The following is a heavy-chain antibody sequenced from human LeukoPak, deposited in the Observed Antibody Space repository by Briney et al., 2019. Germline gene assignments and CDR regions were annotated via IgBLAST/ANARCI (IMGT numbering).Heavy chain of an antibody. V-gene: IGHV1-2*02. D-gene: IGHD2-21*01. CDR2: INPNSGGT. CDR3: AREPAYCGGDCFDY. Sequence: ASVKVSCKASGYTFTGYYMHWVRQAPGQGLEWMGWINPNSGGTNYAQKFQGRVTMTRDTSISTAYMELSRLRSDDTAVYYCAREPAYCGGDCFDYWGQGTLVTVSS. CDR1: GYTFTGYY. J-gene: IGHJ4*02.